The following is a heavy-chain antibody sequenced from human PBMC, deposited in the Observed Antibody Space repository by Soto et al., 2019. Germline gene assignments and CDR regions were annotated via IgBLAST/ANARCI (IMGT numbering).Heavy chain of an antibody. D-gene: IGHD6-19*01. Sequence: SETLSLTCTVSGGSISSSSYYWSWIRQPPGKGLEWIGEINHSGSTNYNPSLKSRVTISVDTSKNQFSLKLSSVTAADTAVYYCARDRSSGWYLEGDYYYGMDVWGQGTTVTVSS. CDR2: INHSGST. V-gene: IGHV4-39*07. J-gene: IGHJ6*02. CDR1: GGSISSSSYY. CDR3: ARDRSSGWYLEGDYYYGMDV.